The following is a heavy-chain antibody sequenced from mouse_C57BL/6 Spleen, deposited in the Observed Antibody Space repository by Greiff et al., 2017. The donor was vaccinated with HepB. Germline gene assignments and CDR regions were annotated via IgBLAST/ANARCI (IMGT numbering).Heavy chain of an antibody. Sequence: VQLVESGGDLVKPGGSLKLSCAASGFTFSSYGMSWVRQTPDKRLEWVATISSGGSYTYYPDSVKGRFTISRDNAKNTLYLQMSSLKSEDTAMYYCASPITTVVARGFAYWGQGTLVTVSA. D-gene: IGHD1-1*01. CDR3: ASPITTVVARGFAY. CDR1: GFTFSSYG. CDR2: ISSGGSYT. V-gene: IGHV5-6*01. J-gene: IGHJ3*01.